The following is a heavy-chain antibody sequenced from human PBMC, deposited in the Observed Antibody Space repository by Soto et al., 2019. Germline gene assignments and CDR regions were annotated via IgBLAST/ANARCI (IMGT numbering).Heavy chain of an antibody. CDR1: GFTFSSYA. CDR2: ISYDGSNK. J-gene: IGHJ6*02. Sequence: PRGSLRLSCAASGFTFSSYAMHWVRQAPGKGLEWVAVISYDGSNKYYADSVKGRFTISRDNSKNTLYLQMNSLRAEDTAVYYCARESEYSSSSPYFYGMDVWGQGTTVTVPS. D-gene: IGHD6-6*01. V-gene: IGHV3-30-3*01. CDR3: ARESEYSSSSPYFYGMDV.